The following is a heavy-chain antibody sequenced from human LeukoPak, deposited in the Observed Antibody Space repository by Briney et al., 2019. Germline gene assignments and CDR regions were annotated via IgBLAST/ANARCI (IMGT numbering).Heavy chain of an antibody. CDR3: ARGGRQDYDFWSDTSYFYGMDV. Sequence: SETLSLTCTVSGGSISSGGYYWSWIRQHPGKGLEWIGYIYYSGSTYYNPSLKSRVTISVDTSKNQFSLKLSSVTAADTAVYYCARGGRQDYDFWSDTSYFYGMDVWGQGTTVTVSS. CDR2: IYYSGST. V-gene: IGHV4-31*03. D-gene: IGHD3-3*01. CDR1: GGSISSGGYY. J-gene: IGHJ6*02.